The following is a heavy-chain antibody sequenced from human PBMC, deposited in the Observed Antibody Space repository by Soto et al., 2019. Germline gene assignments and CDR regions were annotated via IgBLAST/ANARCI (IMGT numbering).Heavy chain of an antibody. Sequence: ASVKVSCTASGDTFTSYGISWVRQAPGQGLEWMGWISAYNGNTNYAQKLQGRVTMTTDTSTSTAYMELRSLRSDDTAVYYCARALRYSSGLIREFDYWGQGTLVTVSS. CDR3: ARALRYSSGLIREFDY. V-gene: IGHV1-18*01. CDR1: GDTFTSYG. D-gene: IGHD6-19*01. CDR2: ISAYNGNT. J-gene: IGHJ4*02.